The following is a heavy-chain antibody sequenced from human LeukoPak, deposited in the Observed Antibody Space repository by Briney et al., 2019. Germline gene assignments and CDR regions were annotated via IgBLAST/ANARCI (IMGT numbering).Heavy chain of an antibody. CDR1: GGSISSSSYY. CDR3: ARSSAYGGAFDI. Sequence: KPSETLSLTCTVSGGSISSSSYYWGWIRQPPGKGLEWIGSIYYSGSTYYNPSLKSRVTISVDTSKNQFSLKLSSVTAADTAVYYCARSSAYGGAFDIWGQGTMVTVSS. J-gene: IGHJ3*02. CDR2: IYYSGST. V-gene: IGHV4-39*07. D-gene: IGHD3-22*01.